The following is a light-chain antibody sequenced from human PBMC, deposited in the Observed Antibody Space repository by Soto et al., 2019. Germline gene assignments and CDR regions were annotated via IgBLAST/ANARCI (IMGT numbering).Light chain of an antibody. CDR3: NSYASDSSVV. Sequence: QSALTQPASVSGSPGQSITISCTGTSSDVGSYDYVFWYQQHPGKAPKLMIYDVTNRPSGVSNRFSGSKSGNTAFLTISGLQAEDEADYYCNSYASDSSVVFGGGTKLTVL. CDR1: SSDVGSYDY. CDR2: DVT. J-gene: IGLJ2*01. V-gene: IGLV2-14*01.